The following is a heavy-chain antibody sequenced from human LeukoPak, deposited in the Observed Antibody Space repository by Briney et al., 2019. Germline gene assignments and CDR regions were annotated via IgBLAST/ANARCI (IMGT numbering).Heavy chain of an antibody. V-gene: IGHV4-59*01. CDR3: ARDRAVAGTLHFDY. CDR1: GGSISSYY. Sequence: SETLSLTCTVSGGSISSYYWSWIRQPPGKGLEWSGYIYYSGSTNYNPSLKSRVTISVDTSKNQFSLKLSSVTAADTAVYYCARDRAVAGTLHFDYWGQGTLVTVSS. CDR2: IYYSGST. D-gene: IGHD6-19*01. J-gene: IGHJ4*02.